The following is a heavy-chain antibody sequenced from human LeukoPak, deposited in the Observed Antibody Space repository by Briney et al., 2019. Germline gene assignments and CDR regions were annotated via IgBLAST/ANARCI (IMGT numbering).Heavy chain of an antibody. CDR2: ISSSGSTR. CDR3: ARAAQPGFDP. D-gene: IGHD1-14*01. CDR1: GFIFSAFE. V-gene: IGHV3-48*03. Sequence: GGSLRLSCAASGFIFSAFEMNWVRQAPGKGLEWVSYISSSGSTRYYADPVKGRFSISRDNAKNSLDLQMSSLRAEDTAIYYCARAAQPGFDPWGQGTLVTVSS. J-gene: IGHJ5*02.